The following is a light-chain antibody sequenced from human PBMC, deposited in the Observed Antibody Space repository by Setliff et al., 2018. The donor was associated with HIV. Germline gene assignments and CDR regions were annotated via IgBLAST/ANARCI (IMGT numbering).Light chain of an antibody. CDR3: CSYAGSFI. Sequence: QSVLTQPRSVSGSPGQSVTISCTGTSSDVGGYDCVSWYQHHSGKAPKLMIYGVNQRPSGVSDRFSASKSGNTASLTISGLQAEDEADYYCCSYAGSFIFGGGTKVTVL. V-gene: IGLV2-11*01. CDR2: GVN. J-gene: IGLJ1*01. CDR1: SSDVGGYDC.